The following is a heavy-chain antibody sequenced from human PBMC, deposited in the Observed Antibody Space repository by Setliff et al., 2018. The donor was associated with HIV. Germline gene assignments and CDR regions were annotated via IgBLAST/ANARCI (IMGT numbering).Heavy chain of an antibody. CDR1: GYSISSGFW. V-gene: IGHV4-28*01. CDR2: IYYSGST. Sequence: SETLSLTCDVSGYSISSGFWWGWIRQPPGKGLEWIGYIYYSGSTYYNPSLKSRVTLSLDTSRNQFSLKLSSVTAADTAVYYCARSSLAFNWFDPWGQGTLVTVSS. CDR3: ARSSLAFNWFDP. J-gene: IGHJ5*02.